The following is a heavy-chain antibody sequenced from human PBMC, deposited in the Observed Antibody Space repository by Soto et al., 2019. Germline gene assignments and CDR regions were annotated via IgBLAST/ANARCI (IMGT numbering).Heavy chain of an antibody. CDR1: GFTFSDYE. J-gene: IGHJ5*02. CDR3: ARLGSEGIENWFDS. Sequence: PGGSLRLSCAASGFTFSDYEMNWVRQAPGKGLEWISYISYRDTIYYADSVKGRFTISRDNAKNSVYLQMNGLRAEDTAFYYCARLGSEGIENWFDSWGQGTLVTVSS. D-gene: IGHD1-20*01. V-gene: IGHV3-48*03. CDR2: ISYRDTI.